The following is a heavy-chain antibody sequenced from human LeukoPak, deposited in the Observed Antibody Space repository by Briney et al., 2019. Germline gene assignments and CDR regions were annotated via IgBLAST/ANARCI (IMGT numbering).Heavy chain of an antibody. CDR3: ARDYSSSPFRVMDYYYMDV. Sequence: GGSLRLSCAASGFTVSSNYMSWVRQAPGKGLEWVSVIYSGGSTYYADSVKGRFTISRDNAKMSLYLQVNGLRAEDTAIYYCARDYSSSPFRVMDYYYMDVWGKGTTVTVSS. V-gene: IGHV3-66*01. J-gene: IGHJ6*03. CDR1: GFTVSSNY. CDR2: IYSGGST. D-gene: IGHD6-6*01.